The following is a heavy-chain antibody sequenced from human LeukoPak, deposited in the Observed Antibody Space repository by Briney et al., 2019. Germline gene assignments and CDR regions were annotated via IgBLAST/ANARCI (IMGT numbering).Heavy chain of an antibody. CDR3: AKEPYYYDSSGYYLSPI. V-gene: IGHV3-9*01. CDR2: ISWNSGSI. D-gene: IGHD3-22*01. CDR1: GFTFSSYA. Sequence: GGSLRLSCAASGFTFSSYAMHWVRQAPGKGLEWVSGISWNSGSIGYADSVKGRFTISRDNAKNSLYLQMNSLRAEDTALYYCAKEPYYYDSSGYYLSPIWGQGTMVTVSS. J-gene: IGHJ3*02.